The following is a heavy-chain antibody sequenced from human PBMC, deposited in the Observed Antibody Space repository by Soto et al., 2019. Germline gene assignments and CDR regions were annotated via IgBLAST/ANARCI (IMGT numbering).Heavy chain of an antibody. V-gene: IGHV1-46*01. Sequence: QAQLVQSGAEVKEPGASVKVSCKASGHTFTKYYFHWVRQAPGQGLEWKGIINPSGGSTNYAERFQGRVTMTRDTSASTMYMELSSLSSEDTAVYYCAREKGGEEQRRWWSLDPWGQGTLVTVSS. CDR3: AREKGGEEQRRWWSLDP. CDR2: INPSGGST. D-gene: IGHD6-25*01. CDR1: GHTFTKYY. J-gene: IGHJ5*02.